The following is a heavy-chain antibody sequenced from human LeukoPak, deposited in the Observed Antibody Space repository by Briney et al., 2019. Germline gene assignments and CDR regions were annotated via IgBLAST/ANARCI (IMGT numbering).Heavy chain of an antibody. Sequence: PGGSLRLSCAASGFTFSSYEMNGVRHAPRKGLEWVSYISSSGSTIYYADSVKGRFTISRDNAKNSLYLQMNSLRAEDTAVYYCARDGGYDDHDAFDIWGQGTMVTVSS. CDR3: ARDGGYDDHDAFDI. J-gene: IGHJ3*02. CDR1: GFTFSSYE. CDR2: ISSSGSTI. D-gene: IGHD5-12*01. V-gene: IGHV3-48*03.